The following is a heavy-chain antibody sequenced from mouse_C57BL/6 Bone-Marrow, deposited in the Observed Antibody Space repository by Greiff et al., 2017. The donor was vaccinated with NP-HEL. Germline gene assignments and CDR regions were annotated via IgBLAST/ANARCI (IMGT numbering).Heavy chain of an antibody. V-gene: IGHV1-64*01. CDR1: GYTFTSYW. CDR3: ARRVIYYDYVVWYCDV. Sequence: QVHVKQPGAELVKPGASVKLSCKASGYTFTSYWMHWVKQRPGQGLEWIGMIHPNSGSTNYNEKFKSKATLTVDKSSSTAYMQLSSLTSEDSAVYYCARRVIYYDYVVWYCDVWGTGTTVTVSS. CDR2: IHPNSGST. J-gene: IGHJ1*03. D-gene: IGHD2-4*01.